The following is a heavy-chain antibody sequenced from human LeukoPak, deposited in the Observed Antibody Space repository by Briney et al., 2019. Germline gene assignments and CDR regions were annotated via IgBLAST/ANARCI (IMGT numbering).Heavy chain of an antibody. J-gene: IGHJ4*02. CDR3: ARSDTAMEAFDY. Sequence: KPSETLSLTCAVYGGSFSGYYWSWIRQPPGKGLEWIGEINHSGSTNYNPSLKSRVTISVDTSKNQFSLKLSPVTAADTAVYYCARSDTAMEAFDYWGQGTLVTVSS. D-gene: IGHD5-18*01. CDR1: GGSFSGYY. V-gene: IGHV4-34*01. CDR2: INHSGST.